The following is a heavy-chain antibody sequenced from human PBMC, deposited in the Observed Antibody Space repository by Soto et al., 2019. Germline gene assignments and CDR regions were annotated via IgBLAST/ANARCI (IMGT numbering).Heavy chain of an antibody. J-gene: IGHJ6*01. CDR3: ASKPLSPRIGMDV. V-gene: IGHV5-10-1*01. CDR1: GYSFTSYW. CDR2: IDPSDSYT. Sequence: GESLKISCKGSGYSFTSYWISWGRQMPWKGLEWMGRIDPSDSYTNYSPSFQGHVTISADKSISTAYLQWSSLKASDTAMYYCASKPLSPRIGMDVCGEGTTVTVSS.